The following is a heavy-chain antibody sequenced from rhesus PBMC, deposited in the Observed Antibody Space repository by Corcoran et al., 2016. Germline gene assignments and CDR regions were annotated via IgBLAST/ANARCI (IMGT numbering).Heavy chain of an antibody. CDR3: PTAWVRGYSYRYELVDY. D-gene: IGHD5-12*01. J-gene: IGHJ4*01. CDR1: GCPFSDHY. V-gene: IGHV3-184*01. CDR2: IRSQAYGGTG. Sequence: EVQLVESGGGLVQPGGSLRLSCAASGCPFSDHYMYCVGQDPGQVLEWVAFIRSQAYGGTGKYAASVKGRFTSTRDYSKISYYLQMNSLKTEYTAVYYCPTAWVRGYSYRYELVDYWGQGALVTVSS.